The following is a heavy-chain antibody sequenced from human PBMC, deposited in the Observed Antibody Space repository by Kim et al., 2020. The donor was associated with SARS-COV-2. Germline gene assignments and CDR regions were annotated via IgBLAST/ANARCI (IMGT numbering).Heavy chain of an antibody. CDR3: AKGRGADYRYYFDY. Sequence: YSDSPRGRFTISRDNSKNTLFLQMISLRAEDTAVYYCAKGRGADYRYYFDYWGQGTLVTVSS. J-gene: IGHJ4*02. D-gene: IGHD1-26*01. V-gene: IGHV3-23*01.